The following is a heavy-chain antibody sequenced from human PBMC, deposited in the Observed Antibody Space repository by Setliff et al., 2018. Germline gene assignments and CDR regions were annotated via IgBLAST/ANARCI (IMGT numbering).Heavy chain of an antibody. CDR3: ARDQARWLVAAGTFDY. CDR2: ISGGGTNM. CDR1: GFVFSNFA. V-gene: IGHV3-23*01. Sequence: GESLRLSCAASGFVFSNFAMNWVRRAPGKGLEWVSTISGGGTNMDYADSVKGRFTISRDNSNSEVFLQMDSLRAEDTAVYYCARDQARWLVAAGTFDYWGLGALVTVSS. D-gene: IGHD1-1*01. J-gene: IGHJ4*02.